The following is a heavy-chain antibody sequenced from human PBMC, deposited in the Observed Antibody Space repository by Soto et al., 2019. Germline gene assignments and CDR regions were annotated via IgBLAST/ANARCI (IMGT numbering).Heavy chain of an antibody. D-gene: IGHD6-19*01. J-gene: IGHJ4*02. V-gene: IGHV3-33*01. CDR2: IWYDGGNK. Sequence: QLQLVESGGGVVQHGRSLRLSCAASGFNVSSYVMHWVRQAPGKGLEWVAVIWYDGGNKYYADSVKGRFTISRDNSKNTLYLQMNSLRAEDTAVYYCARDGQWLPRDGLRSSYYFDYWGQGTLVTVSS. CDR1: GFNVSSYV. CDR3: ARDGQWLPRDGLRSSYYFDY.